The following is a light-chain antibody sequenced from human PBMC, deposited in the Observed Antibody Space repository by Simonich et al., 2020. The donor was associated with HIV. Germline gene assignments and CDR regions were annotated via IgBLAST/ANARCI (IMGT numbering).Light chain of an antibody. V-gene: IGLV2-14*03. CDR1: SSDVGGYSY. CDR2: DVS. CDR3: SSYTSSTTLVV. Sequence: QSALTQPASVSGSPGQSITISCTGTSSDVGGYSYVSWYQQPPGKAPQLMIYDVSNRPSGVSNRVSGSKSGNTASLTISGLQAEDEADYYCSSYTSSTTLVVFGGGTKLTVL. J-gene: IGLJ2*01.